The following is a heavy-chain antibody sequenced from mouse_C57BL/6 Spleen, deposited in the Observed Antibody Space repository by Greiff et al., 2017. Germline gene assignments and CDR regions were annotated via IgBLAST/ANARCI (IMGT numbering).Heavy chain of an antibody. CDR3: ARLDYGFCAY. J-gene: IGHJ3*01. V-gene: IGHV3-6*01. D-gene: IGHD1-1*01. Sequence: VQLKQSGPGLVKPSQSLSLTCSVTGYSITSGYYWNWIRQFPGNQLEWMGYISYDGSNNYNPSLKNRISITRDTSKNQFFLKLNSVTTYDTATYYCARLDYGFCAYWGQGTLVTVSA. CDR1: GYSITSGYY. CDR2: ISYDGSN.